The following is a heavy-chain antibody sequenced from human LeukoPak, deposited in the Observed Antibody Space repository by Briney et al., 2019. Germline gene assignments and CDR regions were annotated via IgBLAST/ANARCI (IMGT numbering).Heavy chain of an antibody. J-gene: IGHJ4*02. Sequence: ASVKVSCKASGYTFTSYYMHWVRQAPGQGLEWMGIINPSGGSTSYAQKFQGRVTMTRDMSTSTVYMELSSLRSEDTAVYYCAKVGQDYDILTYYFDYWGQGTLVTVSS. D-gene: IGHD3-9*01. V-gene: IGHV1-46*01. CDR1: GYTFTSYY. CDR2: INPSGGST. CDR3: AKVGQDYDILTYYFDY.